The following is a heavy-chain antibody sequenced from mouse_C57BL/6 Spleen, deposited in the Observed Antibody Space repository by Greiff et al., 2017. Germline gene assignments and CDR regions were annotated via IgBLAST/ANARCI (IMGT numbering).Heavy chain of an antibody. V-gene: IGHV14-4*01. J-gene: IGHJ2*01. CDR1: GFNIKDDY. D-gene: IGHD1-1*01. Sequence: VQLQQSGAELVRPGASVKLSCTASGFNIKDDYMHWVKQRPEQGLEWIGWIDPENGDTEYASKFQGKATITADTSSNTAYLQRSSLTSEDTAVYYCTITTVVSTGFDYWGQGTTLTVSS. CDR3: TITTVVSTGFDY. CDR2: IDPENGDT.